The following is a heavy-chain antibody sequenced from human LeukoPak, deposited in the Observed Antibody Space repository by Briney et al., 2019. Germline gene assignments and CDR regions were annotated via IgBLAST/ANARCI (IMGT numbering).Heavy chain of an antibody. CDR2: ISSISSYI. CDR3: ARVGSDFWSGYHFDY. V-gene: IGHV3-21*01. J-gene: IGHJ4*02. Sequence: GGSLRLSCAASGFTFSSYSMNWVRQAPGKGLEWVSSISSISSYIYYADSVKGRFTISRDNARNSLYLQMNSLRAEDTAVYYCARVGSDFWSGYHFDYWGQGTLVTVSS. CDR1: GFTFSSYS. D-gene: IGHD3-3*01.